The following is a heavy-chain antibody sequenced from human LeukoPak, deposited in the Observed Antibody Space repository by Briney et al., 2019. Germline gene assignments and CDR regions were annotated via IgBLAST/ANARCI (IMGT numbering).Heavy chain of an antibody. Sequence: PSETLSLTCTVSGGSISSGSYYWSWIRQPAGKGLEWIGRIYTSGSTYYNPSLKSRVTISVDTSKNQFSLKLSSVTAADTAVYYCARGVYGSPYPFDYWGQGTLVTVSS. CDR3: ARGVYGSPYPFDY. CDR2: IYTSGST. D-gene: IGHD1-26*01. V-gene: IGHV4-61*02. J-gene: IGHJ4*02. CDR1: GGSISSGSYY.